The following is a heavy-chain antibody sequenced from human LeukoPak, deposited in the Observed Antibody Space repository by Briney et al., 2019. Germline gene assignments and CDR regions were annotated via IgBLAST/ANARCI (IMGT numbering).Heavy chain of an antibody. CDR3: ARDRAPGFSTHRGGFDY. J-gene: IGHJ4*02. Sequence: SETLSLTCTVSGGSISSYYWSWIRQPPGKGLEWIGDIYYSGSTNYNPSLKSRVTISVDTSKNQFSLKLSSVTAADTAVYYCARDRAPGFSTHRGGFDYWGQGTLVTVSS. CDR1: GGSISSYY. CDR2: IYYSGST. D-gene: IGHD1-14*01. V-gene: IGHV4-59*01.